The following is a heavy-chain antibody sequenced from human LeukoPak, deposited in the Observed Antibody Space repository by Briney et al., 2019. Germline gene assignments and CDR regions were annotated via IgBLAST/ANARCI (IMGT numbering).Heavy chain of an antibody. D-gene: IGHD3-22*01. J-gene: IGHJ4*02. Sequence: GGSLRLSCAASGFTFSSYGMHWVRQAPGKGLEWVAVISYDGSNKYYADSVKGRFTISRDNSKNTLYLQMNSLRAEDTAVYYCASGRGRGYLKHFDYWGQGTLVTVSS. CDR2: ISYDGSNK. CDR1: GFTFSSYG. V-gene: IGHV3-30*03. CDR3: ASGRGRGYLKHFDY.